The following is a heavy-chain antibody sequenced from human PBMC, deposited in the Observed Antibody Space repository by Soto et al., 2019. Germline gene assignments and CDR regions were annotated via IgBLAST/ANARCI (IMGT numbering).Heavy chain of an antibody. CDR2: IIPIFGTA. D-gene: IGHD6-19*01. Sequence: VASVKVSCKASGGTFSSYAISWVRQAPGQGLEWMGGIIPIFGTANYAQKFQGRVTITADKSTSTAYMELSSLRSEDTAVYYCARVTGSSGWYVVNGMDVWGQGTTVTVSS. CDR1: GGTFSSYA. V-gene: IGHV1-69*06. CDR3: ARVTGSSGWYVVNGMDV. J-gene: IGHJ6*02.